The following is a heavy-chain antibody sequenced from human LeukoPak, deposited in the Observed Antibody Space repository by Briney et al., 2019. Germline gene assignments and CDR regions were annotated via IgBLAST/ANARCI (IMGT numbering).Heavy chain of an antibody. V-gene: IGHV3-33*06. CDR2: MWYDGTNK. CDR1: GFTFNNFA. Sequence: GGSLRLSCAASGFTFNNFAMQWVRQAPGKGLEWVALMWYDGTNKYYADSVKGRFTISRDNSKNTLFLQMNTLRAEDTALYYCAKSPVTGADFYYYMDVWGKGTTDTVSS. D-gene: IGHD1-20*01. CDR3: AKSPVTGADFYYYMDV. J-gene: IGHJ6*03.